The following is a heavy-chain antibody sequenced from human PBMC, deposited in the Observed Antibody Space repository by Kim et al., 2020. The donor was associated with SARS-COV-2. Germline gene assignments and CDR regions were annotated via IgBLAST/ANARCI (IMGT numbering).Heavy chain of an antibody. D-gene: IGHD6-19*01. Sequence: DYALSVKSRITFNPDTSKNQFSLQLNSLTPDETAMYYCAGGITVTGVFDYWGQGTLVTVSS. J-gene: IGHJ4*02. CDR3: AGGITVTGVFDY. V-gene: IGHV6-1*01.